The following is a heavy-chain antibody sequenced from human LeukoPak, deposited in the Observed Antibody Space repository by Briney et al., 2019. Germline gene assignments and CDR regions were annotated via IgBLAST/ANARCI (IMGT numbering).Heavy chain of an antibody. J-gene: IGHJ4*02. Sequence: QAGGSLRLSCAASGFTFSSYAMSWVRQAPGKGLEWVSAISGSGGSTYHTDSVKGRFTISRDNSKNKLYLQMNSLRAEDTAVYYCARAPYGSGSYVAYWGQGTLVTVSS. V-gene: IGHV3-23*01. CDR1: GFTFSSYA. CDR3: ARAPYGSGSYVAY. D-gene: IGHD3-10*01. CDR2: ISGSGGST.